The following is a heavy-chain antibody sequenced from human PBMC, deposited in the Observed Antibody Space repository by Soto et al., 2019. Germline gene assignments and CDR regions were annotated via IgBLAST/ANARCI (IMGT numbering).Heavy chain of an antibody. D-gene: IGHD3-3*01. J-gene: IGHJ4*02. CDR1: GFSFGTYW. CDR2: IKQDGSER. CDR3: ARDVGPITIFGEALSGYFDF. V-gene: IGHV3-7*03. Sequence: GGSLRLSCAVSGFSFGTYWMSWVRQAPGKGLEWLASIKQDGSERYYLDSVKGRFTISRDNAKDSLSLQMNSLRGEDTAFYYCARDVGPITIFGEALSGYFDFWGQGTLVTVSS.